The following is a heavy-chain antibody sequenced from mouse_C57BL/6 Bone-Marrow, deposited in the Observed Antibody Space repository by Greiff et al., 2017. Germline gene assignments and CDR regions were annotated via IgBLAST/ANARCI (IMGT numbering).Heavy chain of an antibody. J-gene: IGHJ2*01. V-gene: IGHV14-4*01. CDR2: IDPENGDT. Sequence: VQLQQSGAELVRPGASVKLSCTASGFNIKDDYMHWVKPRPEQGLEWIGWIDPENGDTEYASKFQGKATITADTSSNTAYLQLSSLTSEDTAVYYCTTGGSSYYWGQGTTLTVSS. D-gene: IGHD1-1*01. CDR3: TTGGSSYY. CDR1: GFNIKDDY.